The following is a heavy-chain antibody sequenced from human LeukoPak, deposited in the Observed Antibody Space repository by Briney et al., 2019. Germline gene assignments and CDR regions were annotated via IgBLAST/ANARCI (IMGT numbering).Heavy chain of an antibody. CDR2: VFPHSGDT. CDR1: GYTFTDYY. Sequence: GASVKVSCKASGYTFTDYYIHWVRQAPGEGLEWVGWVFPHSGDTYYAQRFHGRVAMTTDTSINTAYMELSRLKSDDTGVYFRARPPRDLVSAAPFPFWGQGTLVTVSS. D-gene: IGHD5/OR15-5a*01. J-gene: IGHJ1*01. CDR3: ARPPRDLVSAAPFPF. V-gene: IGHV1-2*02.